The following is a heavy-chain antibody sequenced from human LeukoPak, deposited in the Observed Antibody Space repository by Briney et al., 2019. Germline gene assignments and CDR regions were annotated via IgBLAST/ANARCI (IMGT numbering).Heavy chain of an antibody. Sequence: GASVKVSCKTSGYTFNAYYMHWVRQAPGQGLEGMGGIIPIFGTANYAQKFQGRVTITADKSTSTAYMELSSLRSEDTAVYYCAARRGQWLVDYWGQGTLVTVSS. CDR3: AARRGQWLVDY. D-gene: IGHD6-19*01. CDR1: GYTFNAYY. V-gene: IGHV1-69*06. J-gene: IGHJ4*02. CDR2: IIPIFGTA.